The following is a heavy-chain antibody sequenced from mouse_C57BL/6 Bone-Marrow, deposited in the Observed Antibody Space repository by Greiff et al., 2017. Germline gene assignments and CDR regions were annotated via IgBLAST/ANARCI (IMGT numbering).Heavy chain of an antibody. J-gene: IGHJ2*01. Sequence: QVQLQQPGAELVKPGASVKMSCKASGYTFTSYWITWVKQRPGQGLEWIGDIYPTSGCTNCNEKFKSKAILTVDTSSNTAYMQLISLTSEDSSVFGCSKSGPLGRIFYYWGQGTTLTVSS. CDR2: IYPTSGCT. D-gene: IGHD3-3*01. CDR3: SKSGPLGRIFYY. CDR1: GYTFTSYW. V-gene: IGHV1-55*01.